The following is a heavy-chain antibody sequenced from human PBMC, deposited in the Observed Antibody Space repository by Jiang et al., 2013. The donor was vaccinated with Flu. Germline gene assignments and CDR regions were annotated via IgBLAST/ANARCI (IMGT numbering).Heavy chain of an antibody. D-gene: IGHD6-6*01. CDR1: GGSISSSNW. CDR2: SIIVGAP. Sequence: SGGSISSSNWWSWVRQPQGRGWSGLGKSIIVGAPTTTRPSRVESPLSVDKSKNQFSLKLSSVTAADTAVYYCAGRKGYSSSGYYYYYYMDVWGKGTTVTVSS. V-gene: IGHV4-4*02. CDR3: AGRKGYSSSGYYYYYYMDV. J-gene: IGHJ6*03.